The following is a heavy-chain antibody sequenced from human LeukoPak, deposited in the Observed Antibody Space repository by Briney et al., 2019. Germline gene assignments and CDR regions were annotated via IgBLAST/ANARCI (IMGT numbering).Heavy chain of an antibody. V-gene: IGHV1-69*06. CDR3: AREIMVRGVISRYFDY. CDR2: IIPIFGTA. Sequence: ASVKVSCKASGGSFSSYAISWVRQAPGQGLEWMGGIIPIFGTANYAQKFQGRVTITADKSTSTAYMELSSLRSEDTAVYYCAREIMVRGVISRYFDYWGQGTLVTVSS. J-gene: IGHJ4*02. CDR1: GGSFSSYA. D-gene: IGHD3-10*01.